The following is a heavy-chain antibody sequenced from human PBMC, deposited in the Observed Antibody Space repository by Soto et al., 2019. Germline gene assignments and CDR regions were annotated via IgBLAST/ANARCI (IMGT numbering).Heavy chain of an antibody. D-gene: IGHD2-8*01. J-gene: IGHJ4*02. CDR2: LFGNGGGI. CDR3: AKDRQPDGLWPFDH. V-gene: IGHV3-23*01. CDR1: GFTFRTYA. Sequence: EVQLLESGGGLVQPGGSLRLSCAASGFTFRTYAMSWVRQAPGKGLEWVSGLFGNGGGISYADSAKGRFTISRDNSNNMLYLQMRSLRVEDTAVYYCAKDRQPDGLWPFDHWGQGTLVTVSS.